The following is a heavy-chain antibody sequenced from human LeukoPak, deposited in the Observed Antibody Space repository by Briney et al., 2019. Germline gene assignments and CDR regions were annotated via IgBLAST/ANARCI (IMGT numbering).Heavy chain of an antibody. CDR3: AKAGAYDSSGSFDY. CDR2: ISWNSGSI. D-gene: IGHD3-22*01. V-gene: IGHV3-9*01. CDR1: GFTFDDYA. J-gene: IGHJ4*02. Sequence: GRSLRLSCAASGFTFDDYAMHWVRQAPGKGLEWVSGISWNSGSIGYADSVKGRFTISRDNARNSLYLQMNSLRAEDTALYYCAKAGAYDSSGSFDYWGQGTLVTVSS.